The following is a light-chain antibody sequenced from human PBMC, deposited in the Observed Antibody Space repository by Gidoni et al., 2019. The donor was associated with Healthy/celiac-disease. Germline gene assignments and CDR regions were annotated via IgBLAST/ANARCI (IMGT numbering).Light chain of an antibody. CDR3: QQYGSSPT. J-gene: IGKJ3*01. CDR1: QSVSSSY. Sequence: EIVLTQSPGTLSLSPGERATLSCRASQSVSSSYVAWYQQKPGQAPRLLIYGASSRATGIPDRFSGSGSGTDFTLTISRLEPEDFAVYYCQQYGSSPTFXPXTKVDIK. CDR2: GAS. V-gene: IGKV3-20*01.